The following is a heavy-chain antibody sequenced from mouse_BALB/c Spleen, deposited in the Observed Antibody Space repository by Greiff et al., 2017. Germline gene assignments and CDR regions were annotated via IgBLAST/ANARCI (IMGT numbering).Heavy chain of an antibody. CDR1: GYSITSDYA. D-gene: IGHD2-3*01. V-gene: IGHV3-2*02. J-gene: IGHJ2*01. CDR3: ARWGGYYRAFDY. CDR2: ISYSGST. Sequence: EVQRVESGPGLVKPSQSLSLTCTVTGYSITSDYAWYWIRQFPGNKLEWMGYISYSGSTSYNPSLKSRISITRDTSKNQFFLQLNSVTTEDTATYYCARWGGYYRAFDYWGQGTTLTVSS.